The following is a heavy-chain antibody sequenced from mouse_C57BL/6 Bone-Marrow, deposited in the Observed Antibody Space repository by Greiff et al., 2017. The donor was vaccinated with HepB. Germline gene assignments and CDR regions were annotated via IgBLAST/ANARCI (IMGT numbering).Heavy chain of an antibody. CDR2: IYPGSGST. Sequence: VQLQQPGAELVKPGASVKMSCKASGYTFTSYWITWVKQRPGQGLEWIGDIYPGSGSTNYNEKFKSKATLTVDTSSSTAYMQLSSLTSEDSAVYYCARYDDYDRSKGYWGQGTSVTVSS. D-gene: IGHD2-4*01. CDR1: GYTFTSYW. CDR3: ARYDDYDRSKGY. J-gene: IGHJ4*01. V-gene: IGHV1-55*01.